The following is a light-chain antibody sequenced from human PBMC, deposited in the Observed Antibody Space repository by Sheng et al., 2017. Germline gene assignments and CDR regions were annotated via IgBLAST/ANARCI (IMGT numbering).Light chain of an antibody. CDR1: QSISTS. V-gene: IGKV1-39*01. CDR2: ASS. Sequence: DIQMTQSPSSLSASIGDRVTITCRASQSISTSLNWYQQKPGKAPELLIYASSTSQSGVPSRFSGSGSGTDFTLTITSLQPEDFATYYCQQSDSSLSWTFGQGTKVEMK. CDR3: QQSDSSLSWT. J-gene: IGKJ1*01.